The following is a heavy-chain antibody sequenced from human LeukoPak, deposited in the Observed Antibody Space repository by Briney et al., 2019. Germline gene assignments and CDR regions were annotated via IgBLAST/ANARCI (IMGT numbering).Heavy chain of an antibody. CDR1: GGSISSSSYY. Sequence: PSENLSLTCTVSGGSISSSSYYWGWIRQPPGKGLEWIGSIYYTGSTNYSPSLTSRVTISVDTSKNQFSLKLSSVTAADTAVYYCARSYYDSSGYYYYFDYWGQGTLVTVSS. CDR2: IYYTGST. J-gene: IGHJ4*02. D-gene: IGHD3-22*01. CDR3: ARSYYDSSGYYYYFDY. V-gene: IGHV4-39*07.